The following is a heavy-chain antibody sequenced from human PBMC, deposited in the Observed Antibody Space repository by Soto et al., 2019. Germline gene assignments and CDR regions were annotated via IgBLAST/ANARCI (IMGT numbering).Heavy chain of an antibody. D-gene: IGHD2-15*01. CDR3: AKDREKLLPRDYGMDV. CDR2: ISGSGGST. CDR1: GFTFSSYA. V-gene: IGHV3-23*01. J-gene: IGHJ6*02. Sequence: EVQLLESGGGLVQPGGSLRLSCAASGFTFSSYAMSWVRQAPGKGLEWVSAISGSGGSTYYADSVKGRFTISGDNSKNTLYLQMNSLRAEDTAVYYCAKDREKLLPRDYGMDVWGQGTTVTVSS.